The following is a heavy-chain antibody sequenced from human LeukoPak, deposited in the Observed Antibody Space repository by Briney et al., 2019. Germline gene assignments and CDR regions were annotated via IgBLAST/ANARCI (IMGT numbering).Heavy chain of an antibody. CDR3: ARVGHIAAAGGPFDY. CDR2: ISYDGTNK. V-gene: IGHV3-30-3*01. Sequence: GGSLRLSCAASGFTFSSYAMHWVRQAPGKRLEWVAVISYDGTNKYYADSVKGRFTISRDNSKNTLYLQMNSLRAEDTAVYYCARVGHIAAAGGPFDYWGQGTLVTVSS. CDR1: GFTFSSYA. D-gene: IGHD6-13*01. J-gene: IGHJ4*02.